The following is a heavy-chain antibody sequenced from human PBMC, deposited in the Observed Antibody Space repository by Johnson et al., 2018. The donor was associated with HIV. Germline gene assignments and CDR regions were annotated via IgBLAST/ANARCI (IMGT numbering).Heavy chain of an antibody. Sequence: QVQLVESGGGVVQPGRSLRLSCAASGFTFSSYGMHWVRQAPGKGLEWVAVIWYDGGNKYYADSVKGRFTVSRDNSKNTLYLQMNSLRAEDTAVYYCAREDVGSSAPDAFDIWGQGTMVTVSS. CDR2: IWYDGGNK. J-gene: IGHJ3*02. V-gene: IGHV3-33*08. CDR1: GFTFSSYG. CDR3: AREDVGSSAPDAFDI. D-gene: IGHD1-26*01.